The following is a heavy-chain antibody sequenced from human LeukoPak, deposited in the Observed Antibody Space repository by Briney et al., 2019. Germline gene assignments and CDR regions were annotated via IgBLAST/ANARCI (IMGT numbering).Heavy chain of an antibody. CDR2: IYYSGST. Sequence: SETLSLTCTVSGGSISSGGYYWSWIRQHPGKGLEWIGYIYYSGSTYYNPSLKSRVTISVDTSKNQFSLKLSSVTATDTAVYYCARESVDTALSAFDIWGQGTMVTVSS. D-gene: IGHD5-18*01. V-gene: IGHV4-31*03. CDR1: GGSISSGGYY. CDR3: ARESVDTALSAFDI. J-gene: IGHJ3*02.